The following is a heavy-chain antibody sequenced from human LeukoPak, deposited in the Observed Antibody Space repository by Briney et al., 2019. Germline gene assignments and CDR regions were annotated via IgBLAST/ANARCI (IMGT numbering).Heavy chain of an antibody. Sequence: GGSLRLSCAASGFTFSSYGMTWVRQAPGKGLEWVSYISSSGSAIYYADSVKGRFTISRDNTKNSLYLQMNSLRAEDTAVYYCARGSFGDLQHRQDYWGQGTLVTVSS. V-gene: IGHV3-48*04. D-gene: IGHD4-17*01. CDR1: GFTFSSYG. J-gene: IGHJ4*02. CDR3: ARGSFGDLQHRQDY. CDR2: ISSSGSAI.